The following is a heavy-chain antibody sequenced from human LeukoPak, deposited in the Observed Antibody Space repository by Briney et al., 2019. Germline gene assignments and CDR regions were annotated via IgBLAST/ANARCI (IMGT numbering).Heavy chain of an antibody. CDR1: GYTSTGYY. D-gene: IGHD3-10*01. Sequence: ASVKVSCKASGYTSTGYYMHWVRQAPGQGLEWMGWINPNSGGTSYAQKFQGRVTMTRDTSISTAYMELSRLRSDDTAVYYCARTHYYGTGSYYPDAFDIWGQGTMVTVSS. CDR2: INPNSGGT. CDR3: ARTHYYGTGSYYPDAFDI. V-gene: IGHV1-2*02. J-gene: IGHJ3*02.